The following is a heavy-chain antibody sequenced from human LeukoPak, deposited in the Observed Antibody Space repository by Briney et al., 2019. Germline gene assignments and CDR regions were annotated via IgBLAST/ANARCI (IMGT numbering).Heavy chain of an antibody. Sequence: ASVKVSCKVSGYTLTELSMHWVRQAPGKGLEWMGGFDPEDGETIYAQKFQGRVTMTEDTSTDTAYMELSSLRSEDTAVYYCATVGYCSGGSCYYYFDYWGQGTLVTVSS. CDR2: FDPEDGET. J-gene: IGHJ4*02. D-gene: IGHD2-15*01. CDR1: GYTLTELS. V-gene: IGHV1-24*01. CDR3: ATVGYCSGGSCYYYFDY.